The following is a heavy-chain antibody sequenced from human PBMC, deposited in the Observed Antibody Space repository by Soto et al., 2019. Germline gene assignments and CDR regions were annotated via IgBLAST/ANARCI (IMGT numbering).Heavy chain of an antibody. CDR1: GFTFRNYG. J-gene: IGHJ2*01. CDR3: TRDVSSRYFDL. V-gene: IGHV3-33*01. Sequence: QVLLVESGGGVVQPGRSLRLSCAASGFTFRNYGMHWVRQAPGKGLEWVAVIWYDGSNTYYADSVKGRFTISRDNSKNTLHLQMNSLRAEDTAVYYCTRDVSSRYFDLWGRGSLVTVSS. CDR2: IWYDGSNT.